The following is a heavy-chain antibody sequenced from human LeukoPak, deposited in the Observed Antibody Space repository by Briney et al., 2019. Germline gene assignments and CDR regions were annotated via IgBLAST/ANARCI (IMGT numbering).Heavy chain of an antibody. CDR1: GYTFTGYY. V-gene: IGHV1-2*02. CDR2: INPNSGGT. J-gene: IGHJ6*03. CDR3: ARDPSSSYYYYYYMDV. Sequence: ASVKVSCKASGYTFTGYYMHRVRQAPGQGLEWMGWINPNSGGTNYAQKFQGRVTMTRDTSISTAYMELSRLRSDDTAVYYCARDPSSSYYYYYYMDVWGKGTTVTVSS. D-gene: IGHD2-2*01.